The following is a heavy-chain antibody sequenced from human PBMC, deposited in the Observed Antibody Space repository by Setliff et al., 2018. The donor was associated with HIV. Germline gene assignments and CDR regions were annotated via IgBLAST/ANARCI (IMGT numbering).Heavy chain of an antibody. CDR3: AKLQEGHVYSHYDS. J-gene: IGHJ4*02. CDR1: GFTFRNYK. CDR2: ISSSTSTI. Sequence: GGSLRLSCAASGFTFRNYKFNWVRQAPGRGLEWVSYISSSTSTIYYADSVKGRFTISRDNAKNALYLHMNSLRAEDTAVYYCAKLQEGHVYSHYDSWGQGTLVTVSS. V-gene: IGHV3-48*01. D-gene: IGHD2-21*01.